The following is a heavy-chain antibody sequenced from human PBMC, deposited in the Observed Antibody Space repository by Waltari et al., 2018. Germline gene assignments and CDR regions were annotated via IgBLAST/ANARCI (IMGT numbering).Heavy chain of an antibody. Sequence: QVQLQESGPGLVKPSETLSLTCTVSGYSISSVYYWGWIRQPPGKGLEWIGSIYHSGSTYYNPSLKSRVTISVDTSKNQFSLKLSSVTAADTAVYYCARDRFIAARPGAWFDPWGQGTLVTVSS. CDR2: IYHSGST. CDR1: GYSISSVYY. V-gene: IGHV4-38-2*02. CDR3: ARDRFIAARPGAWFDP. D-gene: IGHD6-6*01. J-gene: IGHJ5*02.